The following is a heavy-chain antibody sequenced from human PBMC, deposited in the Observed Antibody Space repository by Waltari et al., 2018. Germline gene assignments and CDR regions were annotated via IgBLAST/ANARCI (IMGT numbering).Heavy chain of an antibody. CDR2: ISAYNGNT. CDR3: AILHYYDSSGPDY. Sequence: QVQMVQSGAEAKKPGASVTVSRKASGYTFTSKGISWVRQAPGQGLEWMGWISAYNGNTNYAQKLQGRVTMTTDTSTSTAYMELRSLRSDDTAVYYCAILHYYDSSGPDYWGQGTLVTVSS. J-gene: IGHJ4*02. D-gene: IGHD3-22*01. V-gene: IGHV1-18*01. CDR1: GYTFTSKG.